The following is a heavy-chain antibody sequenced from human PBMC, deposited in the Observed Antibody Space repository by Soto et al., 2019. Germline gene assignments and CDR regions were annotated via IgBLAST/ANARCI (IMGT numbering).Heavy chain of an antibody. V-gene: IGHV3-9*01. CDR3: AKVTSGYYLSGYFDR. J-gene: IGHJ2*01. CDR2: ISWNSGSI. Sequence: EVQLVESGGGLVQPGRSLRLSCAASGFTFDDYAMHWVRQAPGKGLEWVSGISWNSGSIGYADSVKGRFTISRDNAKNSLYLRMNRLSAEDRALYYCAKVTSGYYLSGYFDRWGRGTLDTVSS. CDR1: GFTFDDYA. D-gene: IGHD3-22*01.